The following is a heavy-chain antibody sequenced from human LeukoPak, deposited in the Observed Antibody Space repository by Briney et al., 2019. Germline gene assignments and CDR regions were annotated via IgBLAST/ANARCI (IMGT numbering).Heavy chain of an antibody. V-gene: IGHV3-20*04. Sequence: GGSLRLSCEASGFTFDNSGMSWVRQVPGKGLEWVSGINWNGGSIGYADSVKDRFTISRDNARNSLFLQMHSLRAEDTALYYCAKAELGVDTFFDYWGQGTLVTVSS. D-gene: IGHD3-3*01. CDR1: GFTFDNSG. CDR3: AKAELGVDTFFDY. J-gene: IGHJ4*02. CDR2: INWNGGSI.